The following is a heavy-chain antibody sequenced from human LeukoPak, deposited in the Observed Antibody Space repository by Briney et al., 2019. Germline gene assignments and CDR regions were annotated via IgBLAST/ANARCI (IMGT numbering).Heavy chain of an antibody. J-gene: IGHJ4*02. Sequence: SGGSLRLSCAASGFTFSSYWMSWVRQAPGKGLEWVANIKQDGSEKYYVDSVKGRFTISRDNAKNSLYLQMNSLRAEDTAVYYCAREIEIAVAEFFFDYWGQGTLVTVSS. D-gene: IGHD6-19*01. CDR2: IKQDGSEK. CDR1: GFTFSSYW. CDR3: AREIEIAVAEFFFDY. V-gene: IGHV3-7*03.